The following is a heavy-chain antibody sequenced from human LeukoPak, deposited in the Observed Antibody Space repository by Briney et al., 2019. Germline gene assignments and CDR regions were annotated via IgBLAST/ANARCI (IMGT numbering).Heavy chain of an antibody. V-gene: IGHV1-2*02. CDR3: ARGASLYYDTSGYPFDY. CDR2: SNPTSGGT. J-gene: IGHJ4*02. CDR1: GYTFTGYY. D-gene: IGHD3-22*01. Sequence: GASVKVSCKASGYTFTGYYMHWVRQAPGQGLEWMGWSNPTSGGTNPAQKFQGRVTMTRDTSISTAYMELFRLRSDDTAVYYCARGASLYYDTSGYPFDYWGQGTLVTVSS.